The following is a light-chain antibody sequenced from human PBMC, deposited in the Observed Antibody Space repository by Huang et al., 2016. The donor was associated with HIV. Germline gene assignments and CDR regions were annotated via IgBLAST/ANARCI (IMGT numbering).Light chain of an antibody. CDR3: MQGIHLSSP. V-gene: IGKV2-29*02. Sequence: NQTPLSLSVTPGQPASISCKSSQSLLHSDGKTYLYWYVQKAGHSPQLLMYEGSNRFSGVPDRFSCSGSGTSFTLKISRVEAEDVGIYYCMQGIHLSSPFGGGTKIEI. CDR1: QSLLHSDGKTY. J-gene: IGKJ4*01. CDR2: EGS.